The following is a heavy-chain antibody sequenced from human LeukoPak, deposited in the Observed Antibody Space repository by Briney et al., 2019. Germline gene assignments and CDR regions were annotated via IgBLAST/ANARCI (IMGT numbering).Heavy chain of an antibody. CDR2: IKSKTDGGTT. J-gene: IGHJ4*02. Sequence: GGSLRLSCAASGFTFSNAWMSWVRQAPGKGLEWVGRIKSKTDGGTTDYAAPVKGRFTISRDDSKNTLYLQMNSLKTEDTAVYYCTTGESGSYPFDYWGQGTLVTASS. V-gene: IGHV3-15*01. D-gene: IGHD1-26*01. CDR3: TTGESGSYPFDY. CDR1: GFTFSNAW.